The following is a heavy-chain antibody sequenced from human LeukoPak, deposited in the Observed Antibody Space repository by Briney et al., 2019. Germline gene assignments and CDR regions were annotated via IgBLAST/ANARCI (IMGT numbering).Heavy chain of an antibody. Sequence: GGSLRLSSAADAFTLSSYAIGCVRQAPGKGLEWVSAISGSGGSTYYADSVKGRSTISRDNSKNTLYLQMNSLRADDTAVYYCAKEGERTDISGYQTHFDYWGQGTLVTVSS. D-gene: IGHD3-22*01. CDR1: AFTLSSYA. CDR3: AKEGERTDISGYQTHFDY. CDR2: ISGSGGST. J-gene: IGHJ4*02. V-gene: IGHV3-23*01.